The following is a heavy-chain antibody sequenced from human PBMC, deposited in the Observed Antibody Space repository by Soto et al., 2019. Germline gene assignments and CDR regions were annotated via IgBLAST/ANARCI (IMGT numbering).Heavy chain of an antibody. D-gene: IGHD6-13*01. Sequence: PGGSLRLSCAASGFTFSDYYMSWIRQAPGKGLEWVSYISSSGSTIYYADSVKGRFTISRDNAKNSLYLQMNSLRAEDTAVYYCARDLVAPSSSWYGYYYYYGMDVWGQGTTVTV. V-gene: IGHV3-11*01. J-gene: IGHJ6*02. CDR2: ISSSGSTI. CDR1: GFTFSDYY. CDR3: ARDLVAPSSSWYGYYYYYGMDV.